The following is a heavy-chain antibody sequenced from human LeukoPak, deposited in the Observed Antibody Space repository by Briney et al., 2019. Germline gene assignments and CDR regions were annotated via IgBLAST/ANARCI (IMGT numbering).Heavy chain of an antibody. J-gene: IGHJ3*02. CDR1: GFTFSSYA. Sequence: GGSLRLSCAASGFTFSSYAMHWVRQAPGKRLEWVAVISHDGSNKYYADSVKGRFTISRDNSKNTLYLQMNSLRAEDTAVYYCARDRVAFDIWGQGTMVTVSS. V-gene: IGHV3-30*04. CDR2: ISHDGSNK. CDR3: ARDRVAFDI.